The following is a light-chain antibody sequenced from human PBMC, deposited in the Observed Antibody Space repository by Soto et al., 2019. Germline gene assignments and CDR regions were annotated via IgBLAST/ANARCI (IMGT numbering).Light chain of an antibody. V-gene: IGKV3-20*01. CDR3: QQYGSSPLT. Sequence: VLAQSPATLSLSPGERATLSCRASQNIRNLLAWYQQKPGQAPRLLIFEASSRATGVPDRFSGSGSGTDFTLTISRLEPEDFAVYYCQQYGSSPLTFGGGTKVDIK. J-gene: IGKJ4*01. CDR2: EAS. CDR1: QNIRNL.